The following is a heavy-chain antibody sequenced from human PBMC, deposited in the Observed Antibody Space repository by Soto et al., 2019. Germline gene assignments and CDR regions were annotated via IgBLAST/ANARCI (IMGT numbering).Heavy chain of an antibody. D-gene: IGHD1-26*01. CDR3: AARRSGLYAMDV. CDR2: IVGGSGNT. CDR1: GFTFSTSA. V-gene: IGHV1-58*01. Sequence: ASVKVSCKASGFTFSTSAVQWGRQARGQRPEWMGWIVGGSGNTNYAQNSQERVIITRDMSTSTVYMELSSLRSDDTAVYFCAARRSGLYAMDVWGQGTTVTVSS. J-gene: IGHJ6*02.